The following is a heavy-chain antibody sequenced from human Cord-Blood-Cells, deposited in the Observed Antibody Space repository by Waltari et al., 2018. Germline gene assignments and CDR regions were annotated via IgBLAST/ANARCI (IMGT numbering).Heavy chain of an antibody. CDR2: IYYSGST. CDR1: GGSISSYY. Sequence: QVQLQESGPGLVKPSETLSPTCTVSGGSISSYYWSWIRQPPGKGLEWIGYIYYSGSTTYNPTHQRRVTISGYTSNHLFSLRSSSVSAADKAVHYCVRDRGASSLGMWNGDWDFNLLGRGALVTVAS. CDR3: VRDRGASSLGMWNGDWDFNL. V-gene: IGHV4-59*01. J-gene: IGHJ2*01. D-gene: IGHD6-13*01.